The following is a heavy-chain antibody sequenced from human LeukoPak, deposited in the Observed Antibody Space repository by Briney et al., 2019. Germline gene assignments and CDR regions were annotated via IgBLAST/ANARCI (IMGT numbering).Heavy chain of an antibody. CDR1: GYTFTSYA. Sequence: ASVKVSCKASGYTFTSYAMNWVRQAPGQGLEWMGWINTNTGNPTYAQGSTGRFVFSLDTSVSTAYLQISSLKAEDTAVYYCARVSSSSWYRFNHYGMDVWGQGTTVTVSS. D-gene: IGHD6-13*01. V-gene: IGHV7-4-1*02. CDR2: INTNTGNP. CDR3: ARVSSSSWYRFNHYGMDV. J-gene: IGHJ6*02.